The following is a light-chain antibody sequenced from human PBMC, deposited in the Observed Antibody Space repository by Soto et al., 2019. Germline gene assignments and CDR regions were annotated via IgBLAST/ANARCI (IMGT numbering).Light chain of an antibody. CDR1: QSVAGSY. Sequence: EIVLTQSPGTLSLSPGERATLSCRASQSVAGSYLAWYQQQPGQAPRLLIYGASSRATGIPARFSGSGSGTDFTLTISSLEPEDFAVYYCQQRSNWPPEGTFGQGTRLEIK. J-gene: IGKJ5*01. V-gene: IGKV3D-20*02. CDR3: QQRSNWPPEGT. CDR2: GAS.